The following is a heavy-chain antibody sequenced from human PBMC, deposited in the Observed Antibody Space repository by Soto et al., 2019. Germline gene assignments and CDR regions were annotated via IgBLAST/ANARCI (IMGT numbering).Heavy chain of an antibody. CDR2: IYYSGST. D-gene: IGHD3-16*01. CDR3: ARVPRAEGDYFDY. J-gene: IGHJ4*02. Sequence: KTSETLSLTCTVSGGSISSGGYYWSWIRQHPGKGLEWIGYIYYSGSTYYNPSLKSRVTISVDTSKNQFSLKLSSVTAADTAVYYCARVPRAEGDYFDYWGQGTLVTVSS. CDR1: GGSISSGGYY. V-gene: IGHV4-31*03.